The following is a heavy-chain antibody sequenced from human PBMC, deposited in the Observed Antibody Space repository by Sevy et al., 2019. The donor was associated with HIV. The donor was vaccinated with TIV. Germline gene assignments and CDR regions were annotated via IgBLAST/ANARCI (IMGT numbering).Heavy chain of an antibody. J-gene: IGHJ6*03. CDR1: GGSISSFS. Sequence: SETLSLICTVSGGSISSFSWSWIRQSAGKGLEWIGRVDASGSTNYNPSLKSRLTMSIDTSKNQFSLTLSSVTAADTAVYYCASEVRGFVDYYYYYMDVWGKGTTVTVSS. CDR2: VDASGST. V-gene: IGHV4-4*07. D-gene: IGHD3-10*01. CDR3: ASEVRGFVDYYYYYMDV.